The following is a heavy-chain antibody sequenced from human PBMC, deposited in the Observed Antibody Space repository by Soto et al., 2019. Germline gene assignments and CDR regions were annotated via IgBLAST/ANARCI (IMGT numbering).Heavy chain of an antibody. J-gene: IGHJ5*02. V-gene: IGHV3-23*01. D-gene: IGHD6-13*01. CDR3: AKGQLLPLRNWFDP. CDR1: GFTFSSYA. CDR2: ISGSGGST. Sequence: GGSLRLSCAASGFTFSSYAMSWARQAPGKGLEWVSAISGSGGSTYYADSVKGRFTISRDNSKNTLYLQMNSLRAEDTAVYYCAKGQLLPLRNWFDPWGQGTLVTVSS.